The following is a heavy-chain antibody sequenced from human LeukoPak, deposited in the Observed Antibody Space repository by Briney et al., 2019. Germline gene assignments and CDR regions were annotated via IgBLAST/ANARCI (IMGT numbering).Heavy chain of an antibody. J-gene: IGHJ4*02. CDR1: GFTFSNAW. V-gene: IGHV3-15*01. CDR3: TTDPDDSSGYYLDY. D-gene: IGHD3-22*01. Sequence: GGSLRLSCAASGFTFSNAWMSWVRQAPGKGLEWVGRIKSKTDGGTTDYAAPVKGRFTISRDGSKNTLYLQMNSLKTEDTAVYYCTTDPDDSSGYYLDYWGQGTLVTVSS. CDR2: IKSKTDGGTT.